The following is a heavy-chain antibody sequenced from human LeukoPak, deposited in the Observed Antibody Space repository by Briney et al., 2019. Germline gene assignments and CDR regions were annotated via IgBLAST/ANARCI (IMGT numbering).Heavy chain of an antibody. CDR2: INTNTGNP. V-gene: IGHV7-4-1*02. Sequence: ASVKVSCKASGGTFSSYAISWVRQAPGQGLEWTGWINTNTGNPTYAQGFTGRFVSSLDTSVSTAYLQISSLKAEDTAVYYCARTPDSSSWYNDYWGQGTLVTVSS. D-gene: IGHD6-13*01. CDR1: GGTFSSYA. J-gene: IGHJ4*02. CDR3: ARTPDSSSWYNDY.